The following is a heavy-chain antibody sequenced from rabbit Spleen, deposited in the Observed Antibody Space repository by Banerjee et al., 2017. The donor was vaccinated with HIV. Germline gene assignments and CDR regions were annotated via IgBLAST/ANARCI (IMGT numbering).Heavy chain of an antibody. J-gene: IGHJ4*01. CDR3: ARDDGDTSAWQFNL. V-gene: IGHV1S40*01. Sequence: QSLEESGGDLVKPGASLTLTCTASGFSFSRKDYMCWVRQAPGKGLEWIGCINTGNDNTYYASWAKGRFTISTTSSTTVTLQLNSLTAADTATYFCARDDGDTSAWQFNLWGQGTLVTVS. CDR2: INTGNDNT. D-gene: IGHD2-1*01. CDR1: GFSFSRKDY.